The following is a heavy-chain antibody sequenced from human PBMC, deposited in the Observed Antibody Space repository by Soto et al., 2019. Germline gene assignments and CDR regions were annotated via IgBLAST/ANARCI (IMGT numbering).Heavy chain of an antibody. CDR3: ARIVGYCSSSSCKDFDY. J-gene: IGHJ4*02. CDR1: GVSVSSGGFY. CDR2: VYYSGST. V-gene: IGHV4-61*08. D-gene: IGHD2-2*03. Sequence: PAETLSLTCTVSGVSVSSGGFYWGCIRQPPGKGLEWIGYVYYSGSTKYNPSLKSRVTISVDTPKNQFSLKLSSVTAADTAVYYCARIVGYCSSSSCKDFDYWGQGTQVTVSS.